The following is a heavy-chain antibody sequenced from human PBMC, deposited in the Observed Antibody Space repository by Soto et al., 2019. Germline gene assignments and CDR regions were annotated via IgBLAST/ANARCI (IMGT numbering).Heavy chain of an antibody. CDR1: GGTFSSYA. CDR2: IIPIFGTA. D-gene: IGHD2-21*01. J-gene: IGHJ4*02. Sequence: QVQLVQSGAEVKKPGSSVKVSCKASGGTFSSYAISWVRQAPGQGLEWMGGIIPIFGTANYAQKFQGRVTITADESTSTADMELSSLRSEDTAVYYCAREGGGENSIPYYFDYWGQGTLVTVSS. V-gene: IGHV1-69*12. CDR3: AREGGGENSIPYYFDY.